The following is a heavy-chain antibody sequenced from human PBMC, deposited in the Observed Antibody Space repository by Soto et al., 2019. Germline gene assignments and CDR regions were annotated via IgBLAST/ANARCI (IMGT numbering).Heavy chain of an antibody. D-gene: IGHD6-19*01. CDR1: GYSFTNYG. Sequence: QDQLVQSGVEVKKPGASVKVSCKAFGYSFTNYGITWVRQAPGQGFEWMGWISAYNGNTNYAQKFQGRVTMTTDASTSTAYLELRSLRSDDTAVYYCARDRGVAPPVAGNTHYYYYMDVWGKGTTVTVSS. CDR3: ARDRGVAPPVAGNTHYYYYMDV. J-gene: IGHJ6*03. CDR2: ISAYNGNT. V-gene: IGHV1-18*01.